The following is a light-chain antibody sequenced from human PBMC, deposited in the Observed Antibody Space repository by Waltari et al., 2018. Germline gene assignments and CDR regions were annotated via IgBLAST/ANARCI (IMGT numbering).Light chain of an antibody. CDR3: QSYDSSLRNVV. V-gene: IGLV1-40*01. J-gene: IGLJ2*01. CDR2: GNS. Sequence: QSVLTQPPSVSGAPGQRVTISCTGSSSNIGAGYDVHWYQQLPGTSPKLLIYGNSNRPSGVPDRSSGSKSGTSASLAITGLQAEDEAEYYCQSYDSSLRNVVFGGGTKLTVL. CDR1: SSNIGAGYD.